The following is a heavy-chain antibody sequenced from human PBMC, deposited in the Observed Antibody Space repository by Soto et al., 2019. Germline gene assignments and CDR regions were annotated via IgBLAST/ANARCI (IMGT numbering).Heavy chain of an antibody. Sequence: QVQLQESGPGLVKPSGTLSLTCAVSGGSISSSNWWSWVRQPPGKGLEWIGEIYHSGSTNNNPSLKSRLTISADKSKNQFPLRLSSVTAGATAAYYCARAQDIVVVPAAMGPYYGMDVWGQGTTVTVSS. V-gene: IGHV4-4*02. CDR2: IYHSGST. CDR3: ARAQDIVVVPAAMGPYYGMDV. D-gene: IGHD2-2*01. CDR1: GGSISSSNW. J-gene: IGHJ6*02.